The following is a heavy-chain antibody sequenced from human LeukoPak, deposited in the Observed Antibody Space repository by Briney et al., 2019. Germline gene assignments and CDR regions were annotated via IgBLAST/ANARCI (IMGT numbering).Heavy chain of an antibody. CDR1: GGSFSGYY. CDR2: INHSGST. V-gene: IGHV4-34*01. J-gene: IGHJ4*02. D-gene: IGHD1-14*01. CDR3: ARGRRKGFNPNFDY. Sequence: SETLSLTCAVYGGSFSGYYWSWLRQPPGKGLEWIGEINHSGSTNYNPSLKSRVTISVDTSKNQFSLKLSSVTAADTAVYYCARGRRKGFNPNFDYWGQGTLVTVSS.